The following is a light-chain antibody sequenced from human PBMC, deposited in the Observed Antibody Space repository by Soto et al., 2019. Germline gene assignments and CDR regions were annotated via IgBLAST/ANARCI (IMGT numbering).Light chain of an antibody. CDR1: QSLLHSNGYNY. Sequence: IVMTQSPLSLPVTPGEPSSISCSSIQSLLHSNGYNYLDWYLQKPGQSPQLLIYLGSNRASGVPDRFSGSGSGTDFTLKISRVEAEDVGVYYCMQALQTPPTFGQGTRLEIK. V-gene: IGKV2-28*01. J-gene: IGKJ5*01. CDR3: MQALQTPPT. CDR2: LGS.